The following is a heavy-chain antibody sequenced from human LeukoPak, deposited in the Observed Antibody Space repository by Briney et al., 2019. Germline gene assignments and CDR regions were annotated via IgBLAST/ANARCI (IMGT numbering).Heavy chain of an antibody. CDR1: GESFSGFY. CDR3: ARRGEQLYPLWFDP. V-gene: IGHV4-34*01. J-gene: IGHJ5*02. D-gene: IGHD2-2*02. Sequence: PSETLSLTCAVYGESFSGFYWSWIRQPPGKGLEWLGEINHSGSTDYNASLKSRVIMSVDTSKNQFSLKLSSVTAADTAVYYCARRGEQLYPLWFDPWGQGTLVIVSS. CDR2: INHSGST.